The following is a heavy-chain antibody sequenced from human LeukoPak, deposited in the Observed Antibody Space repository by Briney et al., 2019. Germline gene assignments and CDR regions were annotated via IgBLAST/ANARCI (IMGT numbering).Heavy chain of an antibody. CDR1: GYTFTGYY. CDR3: ARGYCSGGSCYYYYYYMDV. D-gene: IGHD2-15*01. Sequence: ASVKVSCKASGYTFTGYYMHWVRQAPGQRLEWMGWINPNSGGTNYAQKFQGRVTMTRDTSISTAYMELSRLRSDDTAVYYCARGYCSGGSCYYYYYYMDVWGKGTTVTISS. J-gene: IGHJ6*03. V-gene: IGHV1-2*02. CDR2: INPNSGGT.